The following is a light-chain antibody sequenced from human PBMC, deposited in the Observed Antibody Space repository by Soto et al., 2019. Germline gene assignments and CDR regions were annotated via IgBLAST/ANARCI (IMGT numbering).Light chain of an antibody. J-gene: IGLJ3*02. CDR3: QSYYSSLSGWV. V-gene: IGLV1-40*01. Sequence: QPVLTQPPSVSGAPGQRVTISCTGSSSNIGAGYDVHWYQQLPGTAPKLLIYGNSNRPSGVPDRFSGSKSGTSASLAITGLQAEDEADYYCQSYYSSLSGWVFGGGTKLTV. CDR1: SSNIGAGYD. CDR2: GNS.